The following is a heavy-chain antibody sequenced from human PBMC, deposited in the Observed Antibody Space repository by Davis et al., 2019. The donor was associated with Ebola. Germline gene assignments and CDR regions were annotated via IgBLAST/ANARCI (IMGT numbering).Heavy chain of an antibody. CDR1: GFTFSSYA. D-gene: IGHD3-22*01. V-gene: IGHV3-23*01. Sequence: GESLKISCAASGFTFSSYAMSWVRQAPGKGLEWVSAISGSGGSTYYADSVKGRFTISRDNSKNTLYLQMNSLRAEDTAVYYCARGYSDSSGSDYWGQGTLVTVSS. J-gene: IGHJ4*02. CDR3: ARGYSDSSGSDY. CDR2: ISGSGGST.